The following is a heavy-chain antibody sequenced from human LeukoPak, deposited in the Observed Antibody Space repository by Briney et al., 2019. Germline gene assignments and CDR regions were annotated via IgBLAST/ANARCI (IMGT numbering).Heavy chain of an antibody. Sequence: GGSLRLSCAASGFIFSSYTLHWVRQAPGKGLEWVALISHDGSKKCYADSVMGRFAVSRDNSKKTLYLQMNSQRSEDSAIYYCARDPGVVGAATGRLDYWGQGTLVTVSS. V-gene: IGHV3-30*09. CDR1: GFIFSSYT. D-gene: IGHD1-26*01. CDR2: ISHDGSKK. CDR3: ARDPGVVGAATGRLDY. J-gene: IGHJ4*02.